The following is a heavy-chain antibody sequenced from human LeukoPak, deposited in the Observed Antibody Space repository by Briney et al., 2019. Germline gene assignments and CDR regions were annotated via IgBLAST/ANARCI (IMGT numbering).Heavy chain of an antibody. D-gene: IGHD3-10*01. CDR1: GDSISNNNYY. J-gene: IGHJ5*02. CDR2: IYYSGST. V-gene: IGHV4-39*07. CDR3: ARDKGYGSGSYYDWFDP. Sequence: SETLSLTCTVSGDSISNNNYYWGWIRQPPGKGLEWIATIYYSGSTYYNPSLKSRVTISVDTSKNQFSLKLSSVTAADTAVYYCARDKGYGSGSYYDWFDPWGQGTLVTVSS.